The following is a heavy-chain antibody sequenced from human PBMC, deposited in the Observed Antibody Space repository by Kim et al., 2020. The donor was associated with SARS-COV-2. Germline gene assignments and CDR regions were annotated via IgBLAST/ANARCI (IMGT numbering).Heavy chain of an antibody. V-gene: IGHV1-24*01. J-gene: IGHJ6*02. D-gene: IGHD2-2*01. CDR2: FDPEDGET. Sequence: ASVKVSCKVSGYTLTELSMHWVRQAPGKGLEWMGGFDPEDGETIYAQKFQGRVTMTEDTSTDTAYMELSSLRSEDTAVYYCATAAPGADPVPAEARGGKNYYGMDVWGQGTTVTVSS. CDR3: ATAAPGADPVPAEARGGKNYYGMDV. CDR1: GYTLTELS.